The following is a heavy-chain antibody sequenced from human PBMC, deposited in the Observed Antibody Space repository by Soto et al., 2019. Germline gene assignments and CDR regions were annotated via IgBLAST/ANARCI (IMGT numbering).Heavy chain of an antibody. CDR1: GFTFSSYG. CDR2: IWYDGSNK. Sequence: QVQLVESGGGVVQPGRALRLSCAATGFTFSSYGMHWVRQAPGKGLEWVAVIWYDGSNKYYADSVKGRFTISRDNSKNTLYLQMNSLRAEDTAVYYCARDLGDIVAPITIHYYYGMDVWGQGTTVTVSS. D-gene: IGHD5-12*01. J-gene: IGHJ6*02. CDR3: ARDLGDIVAPITIHYYYGMDV. V-gene: IGHV3-33*01.